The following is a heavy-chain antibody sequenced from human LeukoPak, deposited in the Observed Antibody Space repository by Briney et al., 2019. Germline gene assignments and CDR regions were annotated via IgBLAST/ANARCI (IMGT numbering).Heavy chain of an antibody. Sequence: GGSLRLSCAASGFIFSSYAMHWVRQAPGKGLEWVAIIWFDGSNKYHADSVKGRFTISRDNSKNALYLQMNSLRAEDTAVYYCARGLGYSYGYGIDYWGQGALVTVSS. J-gene: IGHJ4*02. CDR1: GFIFSSYA. CDR2: IWFDGSNK. V-gene: IGHV3-33*01. D-gene: IGHD5-18*01. CDR3: ARGLGYSYGYGIDY.